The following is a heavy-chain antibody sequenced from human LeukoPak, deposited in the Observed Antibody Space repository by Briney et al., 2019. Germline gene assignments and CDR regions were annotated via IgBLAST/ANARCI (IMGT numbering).Heavy chain of an antibody. CDR2: ISGGGSGT. CDR1: GLTFSSYA. CDR3: AKAVGSSGYFSRDAFDI. J-gene: IGHJ3*02. V-gene: IGHV3-23*01. Sequence: GGSLRLSYAPSGLTFSSYAMSWVRQAPGKGLEWVAVISGGGSGTYYADSVRGRFTISRDNSKNTVYLQMNSLRAEDTAIYYCAKAVGSSGYFSRDAFDIWGQGTMVTVSS. D-gene: IGHD3-22*01.